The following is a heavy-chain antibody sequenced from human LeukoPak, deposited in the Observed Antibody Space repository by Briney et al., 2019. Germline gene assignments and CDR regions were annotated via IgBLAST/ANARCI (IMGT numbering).Heavy chain of an antibody. Sequence: SETLSLTCTVSGGSISSYYWSWIRQPPGKGLEWIGYIYYSGSTNYNPSLKSRVTISVDTSKNQFSLKLSSVTAADTAVYYCAREDYSSYGGVNWFDPWGQGTLVTVSS. D-gene: IGHD4-11*01. CDR3: AREDYSSYGGVNWFDP. CDR1: GGSISSYY. J-gene: IGHJ5*02. V-gene: IGHV4-59*01. CDR2: IYYSGST.